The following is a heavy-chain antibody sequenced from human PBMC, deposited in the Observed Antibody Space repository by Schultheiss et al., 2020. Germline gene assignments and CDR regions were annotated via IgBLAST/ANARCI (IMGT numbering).Heavy chain of an antibody. J-gene: IGHJ3*02. CDR1: GFTVSSNY. D-gene: IGHD1-26*01. Sequence: GESLKISCAASGFTVSSNYMSWVRQAPGKGLEWVSVIYSGGSTCYADSVKGRFTISRDNSKNTLYLQMDSLRAEDTAVYYCATNSGRYGSDAFDIWGQGTMVTVSS. V-gene: IGHV3-53*01. CDR3: ATNSGRYGSDAFDI. CDR2: IYSGGST.